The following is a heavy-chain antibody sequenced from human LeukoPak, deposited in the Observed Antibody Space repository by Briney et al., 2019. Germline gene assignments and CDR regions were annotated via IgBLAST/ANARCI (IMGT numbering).Heavy chain of an antibody. J-gene: IGHJ6*03. CDR1: GFTFSSYW. CDR3: ARVPGGNSYYYYMDV. V-gene: IGHV3-74*01. D-gene: IGHD2-15*01. Sequence: GGSLRLSCAASGFTFSSYWMHWVRQAPGKGLVWVSRINSDGSSTSYADSVNGRFTISRDNAKNTLYLQMNSLRAEDTAVYYCARVPGGNSYYYYMDVWGKGTTVTVSS. CDR2: INSDGSST.